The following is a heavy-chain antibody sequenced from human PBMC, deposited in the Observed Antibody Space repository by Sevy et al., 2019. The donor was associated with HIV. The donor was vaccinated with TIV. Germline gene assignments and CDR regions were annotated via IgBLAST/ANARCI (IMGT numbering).Heavy chain of an antibody. J-gene: IGHJ4*02. CDR1: GYSISRGYH. Sequence: SETLSLTCAVSGYSISRGYHWGWIRQPPWKGVVWIGSIDQSGNAYYNPSLRGRVTISVDTSKNQFSLNLRSVTAADTALYFCARHGIFGVTYSFDYWGQGALVTVSS. CDR2: IDQSGNA. V-gene: IGHV4-38-2*01. D-gene: IGHD3-3*01. CDR3: ARHGIFGVTYSFDY.